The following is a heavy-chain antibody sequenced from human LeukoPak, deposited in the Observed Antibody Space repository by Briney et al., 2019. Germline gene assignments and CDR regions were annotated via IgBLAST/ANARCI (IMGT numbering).Heavy chain of an antibody. D-gene: IGHD6-19*01. CDR2: MNPNSGNT. V-gene: IGHV1-8*03. Sequence: GASVKVSCKASGYTFTSYDINWVRQATGQGLEWMGWMNPNSGNTGYAQKFQGRVTITRNTSISTAYMELSSLRSEDTAVYYCARAHPGIAVAGIVSARYYYYYYMDVWGKGTTVTVSS. J-gene: IGHJ6*03. CDR1: GYTFTSYD. CDR3: ARAHPGIAVAGIVSARYYYYYYMDV.